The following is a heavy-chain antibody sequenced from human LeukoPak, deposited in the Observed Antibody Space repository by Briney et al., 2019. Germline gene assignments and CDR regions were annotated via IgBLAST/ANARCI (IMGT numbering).Heavy chain of an antibody. J-gene: IGHJ4*02. CDR1: GGSFGGYY. CDR2: INHSGST. CDR3: ATTASYDSSGYPEIPPEY. Sequence: SETLSLTCAVYGGSFGGYYWSWIRQPPGKGLEWIGEINHSGSTNYNPSLKSRVTISVDTSKNQFSLKLSSVTAADTAVYYCATTASYDSSGYPEIPPEYWGQGTLVTVSS. V-gene: IGHV4-34*01. D-gene: IGHD3-22*01.